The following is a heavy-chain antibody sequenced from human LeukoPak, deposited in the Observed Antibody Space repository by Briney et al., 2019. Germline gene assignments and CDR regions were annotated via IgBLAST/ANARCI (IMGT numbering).Heavy chain of an antibody. V-gene: IGHV3-23*01. J-gene: IGHJ4*02. CDR2: ISGSGGST. Sequence: GGSLRLSCAASGFTFSSYAMSWVRQAPGKGLEWVSAISGSGGSTYYADSVKGRFTISRDNSKNTLYLQMNSLRAEDTAVYYCAKGRDYGGNAAYYFDYWGQGTLVTVSS. CDR1: GFTFSSYA. D-gene: IGHD4-23*01. CDR3: AKGRDYGGNAAYYFDY.